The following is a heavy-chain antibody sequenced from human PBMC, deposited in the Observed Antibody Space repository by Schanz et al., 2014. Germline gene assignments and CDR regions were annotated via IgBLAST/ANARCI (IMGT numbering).Heavy chain of an antibody. Sequence: EVQLEESGGGLVKPGGSLKLSCAASRLTFNNAWMHWVRQAPGKGLEWVANIKQDESERSYVDSVKGRFTISRDNAKNSLYLQMNSLRAEDTAVYYCARDKGGYYPFDYWGQGTLVTVSS. J-gene: IGHJ4*02. CDR2: IKQDESER. V-gene: IGHV3-7*01. D-gene: IGHD3-3*01. CDR1: RLTFNNAW. CDR3: ARDKGGYYPFDY.